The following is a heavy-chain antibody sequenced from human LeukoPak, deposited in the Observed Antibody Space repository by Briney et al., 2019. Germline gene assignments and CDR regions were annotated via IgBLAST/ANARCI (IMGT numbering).Heavy chain of an antibody. Sequence: SETLSLTCAVYGGSFSGYYWSWIRQPPGKGLGWIGYIYSSGSTNYNPSLKSRVTMSVDTSKNQFSLKVSSVTAADTAVYYCARVFDSGSQAYFYYMDVWGKGTTVTIFS. D-gene: IGHD3-10*01. V-gene: IGHV4-59*01. CDR1: GGSFSGYY. CDR2: IYSSGST. CDR3: ARVFDSGSQAYFYYMDV. J-gene: IGHJ6*03.